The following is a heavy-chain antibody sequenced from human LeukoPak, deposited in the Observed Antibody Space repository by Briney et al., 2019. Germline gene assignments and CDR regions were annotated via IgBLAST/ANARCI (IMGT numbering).Heavy chain of an antibody. CDR1: GFTFSSYA. V-gene: IGHV3-23*01. D-gene: IGHD3-3*01. CDR3: AKDLKRDFWSGYLYYYYYMDV. CDR2: ISGSGGST. J-gene: IGHJ6*03. Sequence: PGGSLRLSCAASGFTFSSYAMSWVRQAPEKGLEWVSAISGSGGSTYYADSVKGRFTISRDNSKNTLYLQMNSLRAEDTAVYYCAKDLKRDFWSGYLYYYYYMDVWGKGTTVTVSS.